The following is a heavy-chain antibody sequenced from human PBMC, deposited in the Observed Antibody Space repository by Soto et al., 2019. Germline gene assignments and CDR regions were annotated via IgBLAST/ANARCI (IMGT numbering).Heavy chain of an antibody. CDR1: GASIRSYH. Sequence: QVQLQESGPGLVKPSETLSLTCAVSGASIRSYHWSWIRQPAGKGLEWIGRMQHTGNTNHNPSLKSRVTMSVDTSKNQISLKMTSMTAADTAVYFCAKDVASRRWFDPWGQGILVIVSS. J-gene: IGHJ5*02. D-gene: IGHD3-16*01. CDR2: MQHTGNT. V-gene: IGHV4-4*07. CDR3: AKDVASRRWFDP.